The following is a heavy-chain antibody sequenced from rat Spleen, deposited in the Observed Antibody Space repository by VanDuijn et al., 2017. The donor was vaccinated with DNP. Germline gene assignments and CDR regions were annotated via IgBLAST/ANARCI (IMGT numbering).Heavy chain of an antibody. J-gene: IGHJ2*01. D-gene: IGHD1-5*01. CDR2: ISYDGSST. Sequence: EVQLVESGGGLVQPGRSLKLSCAASGFTFSDYNMAWVRQAPKKGLEWVATISYDGSSTYYRDSVKGRFTISRDNAKSTLYLQMDSLRSEETDTYYCARQEVQLQVDYWGQGVMVTVSS. CDR1: GFTFSDYN. V-gene: IGHV5-7*01. CDR3: ARQEVQLQVDY.